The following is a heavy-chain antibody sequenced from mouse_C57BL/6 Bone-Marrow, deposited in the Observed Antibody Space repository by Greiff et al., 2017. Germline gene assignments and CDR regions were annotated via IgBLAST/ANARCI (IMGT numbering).Heavy chain of an antibody. V-gene: IGHV1-81*01. D-gene: IGHD3-1*01. Sequence: VQLQQSGAELARPGASVKLSCKASGYTFTSYGISWVKQRTGQGLEWIGEIYPRSGNTYYNEKFKGKATLTADKSSSTAYMELRSLTSEDAAVYFCARGAPDAMDYWGQGTSVTVSS. CDR2: IYPRSGNT. J-gene: IGHJ4*01. CDR1: GYTFTSYG. CDR3: ARGAPDAMDY.